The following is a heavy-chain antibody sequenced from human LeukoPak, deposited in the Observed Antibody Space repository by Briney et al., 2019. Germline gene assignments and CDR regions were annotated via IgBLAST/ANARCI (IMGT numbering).Heavy chain of an antibody. V-gene: IGHV1-2*02. D-gene: IGHD6-19*01. CDR1: GYTFTGYY. J-gene: IGHJ5*02. CDR2: INPNSGGT. CDR3: ARESGGDSSGWYWLDP. Sequence: ASVKVSCKASGYTFTGYYMHWVRQAPGQGLEWMGWINPNSGGTNYAQKLQGRVTMTRDTSISTAYMELSRLRSDDTAVYYCARESGGDSSGWYWLDPWGQGTLVTVSS.